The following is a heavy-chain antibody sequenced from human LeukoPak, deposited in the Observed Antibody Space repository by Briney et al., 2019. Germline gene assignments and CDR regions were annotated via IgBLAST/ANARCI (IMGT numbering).Heavy chain of an antibody. Sequence: GGSLRLSCAASGFTFSSYWMSWVRQAPGKGLEWVANIKQDGSEKYYVDSVKGRFTISRDNAKNSLYLQMNSLRAEDTAVYYCARRGVGYYYDSSGQAYYYGMDVWGQGTTVTVSS. CDR1: GFTFSSYW. CDR2: IKQDGSEK. CDR3: ARRGVGYYYDSSGQAYYYGMDV. J-gene: IGHJ6*02. D-gene: IGHD3-22*01. V-gene: IGHV3-7*01.